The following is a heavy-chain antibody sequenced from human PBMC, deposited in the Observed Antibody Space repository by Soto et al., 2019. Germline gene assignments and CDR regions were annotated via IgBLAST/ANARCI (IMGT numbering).Heavy chain of an antibody. CDR1: GGSFSGYY. V-gene: IGHV4-34*01. CDR2: INHSGST. D-gene: IGHD3-16*02. CDR3: ARGNLSDYVWGSYRYHFYH. J-gene: IGHJ4*02. Sequence: SETLSLTCAVYGGSFSGYYWSWIRQPPGKGLEWIGEINHSGSTNYNPSLKSRVTISVDTSKNQFSLKLSSVTAAYTAVYYCARGNLSDYVWGSYRYHFYHWGRGTVVTAS.